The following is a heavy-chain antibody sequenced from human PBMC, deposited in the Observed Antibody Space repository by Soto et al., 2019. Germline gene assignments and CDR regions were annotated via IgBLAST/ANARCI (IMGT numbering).Heavy chain of an antibody. V-gene: IGHV1-3*01. Sequence: ASVKVSCKASGYTFTSYAMHWVRQAPGQRLEWMGWINAGNGNTKYSQKFQGRVTITRDTSASTAYMELSSLRSEDTAVYYCARRPSGGWLFDYWGQGTLVPVSS. D-gene: IGHD6-19*01. CDR1: GYTFTSYA. J-gene: IGHJ4*02. CDR3: ARRPSGGWLFDY. CDR2: INAGNGNT.